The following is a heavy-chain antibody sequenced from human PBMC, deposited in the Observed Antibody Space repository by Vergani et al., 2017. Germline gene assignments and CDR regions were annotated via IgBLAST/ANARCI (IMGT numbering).Heavy chain of an antibody. J-gene: IGHJ4*02. D-gene: IGHD6-19*01. CDR1: GFTFSSYA. CDR2: ISGSGGST. CDR3: AKGYSSDTYYFDY. V-gene: IGHV3-23*01. Sequence: EVQLLEPGGGLVQPGGSLRLSCAASGFTFSSYAMSWVRQAPGKGLEWVSAISGSGGSTYYADSVKGRFTISRDNSKNTLYLQMNSLRAEDTAVYYYAKGYSSDTYYFDYWGQGTLVTVSS.